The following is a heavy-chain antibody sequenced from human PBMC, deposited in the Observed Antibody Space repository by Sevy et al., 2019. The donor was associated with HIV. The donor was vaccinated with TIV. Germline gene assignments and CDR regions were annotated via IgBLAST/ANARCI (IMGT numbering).Heavy chain of an antibody. D-gene: IGHD6-19*01. V-gene: IGHV5-51*01. CDR1: GYRFTSYW. CDR3: ARHSSDSYVDY. CDR2: IYPTDSDT. Sequence: GESLKISFEGSGYRFTSYWIGWVRQMPGKGLEWMGIIYPTDSDTRSSPSFQGQVTISVDKSISTAYLQWSSLKASDTAMYYCARHSSDSYVDYWGQGTLVTVSS. J-gene: IGHJ4*02.